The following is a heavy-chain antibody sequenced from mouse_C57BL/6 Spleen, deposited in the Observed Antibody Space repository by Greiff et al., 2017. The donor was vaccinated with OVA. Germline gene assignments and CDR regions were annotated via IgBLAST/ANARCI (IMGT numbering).Heavy chain of an antibody. CDR3: ARSPSGDYRGAMDY. CDR1: GYTFTGYW. J-gene: IGHJ4*01. Sequence: QVQLQQSGAELMKPGASVKLSCKATGYTFTGYWIAWVKQRPGHGLEWIGEILPGSGSTNYHEKFKGQATFSADTSSNTAYMQLSRLTTEDSAIYYCARSPSGDYRGAMDYWGQGTLVTVSS. D-gene: IGHD2-13*01. CDR2: ILPGSGST. V-gene: IGHV1-9*01.